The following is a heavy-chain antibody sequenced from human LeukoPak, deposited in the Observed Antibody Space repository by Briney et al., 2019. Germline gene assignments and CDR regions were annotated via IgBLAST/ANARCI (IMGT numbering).Heavy chain of an antibody. CDR3: AKRFLVGYASETGSGYYYGVYFDY. J-gene: IGHJ4*02. Sequence: SETLSLTCTVSGYSISSGYYWGWIRQPPGKGLEWIGSISHSWGAYYNPSLKSRVTISVDTSKNQFSLKLSSVTAADTAVYYCAKRFLVGYASETGSGYYYGVYFDYWGQGTLVTASS. D-gene: IGHD3-22*01. CDR2: ISHSWGA. V-gene: IGHV4-38-2*02. CDR1: GYSISSGYY.